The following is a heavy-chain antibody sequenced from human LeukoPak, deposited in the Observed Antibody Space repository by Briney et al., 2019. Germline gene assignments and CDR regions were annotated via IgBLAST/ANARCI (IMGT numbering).Heavy chain of an antibody. CDR2: ISYDGSNK. CDR3: ARGGAYSSGWYFDY. CDR1: GFTFSSYA. V-gene: IGHV3-30-3*01. D-gene: IGHD6-19*01. Sequence: GGSLRLSCAASGFTFSSYAVHWVRQAPGKGLEWVAVISYDGSNKYYADSVKGRFTISRDNSKNTLYLQMNSLRAEDTAVYYRARGGAYSSGWYFDYWGQGTLVTVSS. J-gene: IGHJ4*02.